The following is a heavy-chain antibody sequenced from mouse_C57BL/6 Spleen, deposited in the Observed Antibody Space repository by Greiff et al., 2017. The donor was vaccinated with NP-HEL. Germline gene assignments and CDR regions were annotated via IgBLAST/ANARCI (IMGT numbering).Heavy chain of an antibody. J-gene: IGHJ3*01. CDR2: ISDGGSYT. CDR1: GFTFSSYA. Sequence: EVQLVESGGGLVKPGGSLKLSCAASGFTFSSYAMSWVRQTPEKRLEWVATISDGGSYTYYPDNVKGRFTISRDNAKNNLYLQMSHLKSEDTAMYYCARDWAFYYYGSSSWFAYWGQGTLVTVSA. V-gene: IGHV5-4*01. D-gene: IGHD1-1*01. CDR3: ARDWAFYYYGSSSWFAY.